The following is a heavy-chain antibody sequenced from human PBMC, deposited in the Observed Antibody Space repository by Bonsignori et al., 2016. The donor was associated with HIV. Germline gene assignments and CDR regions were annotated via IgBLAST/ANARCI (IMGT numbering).Heavy chain of an antibody. J-gene: IGHJ6*03. CDR3: ARGEGLGYYMDV. Sequence: QVQLVESGPEVKKSGSSVKVSCKASGGTFSSDAISWVRQAPGQGLEWMGGIIPVHGIPNYALKFQGRVTITADKSSDTVYLELSSLRSEDTAVYYCARGEGLGYYMDVWGQRDHGHRLL. D-gene: IGHD7-27*01. CDR1: GGTFSSDA. CDR2: IIPVHGIP. V-gene: IGHV1-69*04.